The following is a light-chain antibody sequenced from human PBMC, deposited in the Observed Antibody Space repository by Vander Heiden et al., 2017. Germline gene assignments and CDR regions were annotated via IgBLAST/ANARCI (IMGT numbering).Light chain of an antibody. CDR1: TGAVTSGHY. Sequence: QAAVSQEPSLTVCPGGRVTLTCGSSTGAVTSGHYPYWFQQKPGQAPMTLIYDTGNKLSWTPARFSGSLLGGKAALTLSGAQPEDVAEDYCLLSYRGARPGVCGGGTKLTVL. J-gene: IGLJ2*01. V-gene: IGLV7-46*01. CDR3: LLSYRGARPGV. CDR2: DTG.